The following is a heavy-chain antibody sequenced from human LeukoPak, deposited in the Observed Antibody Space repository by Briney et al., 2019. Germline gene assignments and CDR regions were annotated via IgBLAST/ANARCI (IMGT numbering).Heavy chain of an antibody. J-gene: IGHJ3*02. CDR2: ISSSGSTI. CDR3: ARDRSSWYSAFDI. CDR1: GFTFSDYY. V-gene: IGHV3-11*04. D-gene: IGHD6-13*01. Sequence: GSLRLSCAASGFTFSDYYMSWIRQAPGKGLEWVSYISSSGSTIYYADSVEGRFTISRDNAKNSLYLQMNSLRAEDTAVYYCARDRSSWYSAFDIWGQGTMVTVSS.